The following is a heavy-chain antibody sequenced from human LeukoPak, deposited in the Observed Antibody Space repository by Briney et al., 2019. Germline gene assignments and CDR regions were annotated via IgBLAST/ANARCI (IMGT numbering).Heavy chain of an antibody. J-gene: IGHJ3*02. Sequence: ASVKVSCKASGYTFTSYYMHWVRQAPGQGLEWMGIISPSGGSTSYAQKFQGRVTMTRDTSTSTVYMELSSLRSEDTAVYYCASAYCSGGSCSDAFDIWGQGTMVTVSS. D-gene: IGHD2-15*01. V-gene: IGHV1-46*01. CDR2: ISPSGGST. CDR1: GYTFTSYY. CDR3: ASAYCSGGSCSDAFDI.